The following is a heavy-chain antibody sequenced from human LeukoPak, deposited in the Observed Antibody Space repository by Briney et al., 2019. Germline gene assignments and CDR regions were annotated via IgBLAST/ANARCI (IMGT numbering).Heavy chain of an antibody. Sequence: GASVKVSCKASGYTFTSYAIHWVRQAPGQRLEWMGWISAGNGNTKYSQNFQGRVTMTEDTSTDTAYMELSSLRSEDTAVYYCATGSAAAPDYWGQGTLVTVSS. V-gene: IGHV1-3*01. CDR3: ATGSAAAPDY. D-gene: IGHD6-13*01. CDR2: ISAGNGNT. J-gene: IGHJ4*02. CDR1: GYTFTSYA.